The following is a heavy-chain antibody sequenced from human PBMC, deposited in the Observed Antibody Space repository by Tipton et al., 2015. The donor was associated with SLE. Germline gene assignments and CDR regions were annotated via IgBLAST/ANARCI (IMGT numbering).Heavy chain of an antibody. J-gene: IGHJ4*02. D-gene: IGHD4-17*01. Sequence: FTISRDDSKSIAYLQMNSLKTEDTAVYYCTRATYGDYENPFDYWGQGTLVTVSS. V-gene: IGHV3-49*02. CDR3: TRATYGDYENPFDY.